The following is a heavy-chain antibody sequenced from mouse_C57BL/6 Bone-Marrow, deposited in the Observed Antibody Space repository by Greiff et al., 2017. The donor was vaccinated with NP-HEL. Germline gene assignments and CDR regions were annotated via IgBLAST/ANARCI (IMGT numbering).Heavy chain of an antibody. CDR3: ASSHYYGSSYVRFAY. D-gene: IGHD1-1*01. V-gene: IGHV2-6*01. J-gene: IGHJ3*01. CDR2: IWGVGST. CDR1: GFSLTSYG. Sequence: VKLQESGPGLVAPSQSLSITCTVSGFSLTSYGVGWVRQSPGKGLEWLGVIWGVGSTNYNSALKSRLSISKDNSKIQDFLKMNSLQADDAAMYYCASSHYYGSSYVRFAYWGQGTLVTVSA.